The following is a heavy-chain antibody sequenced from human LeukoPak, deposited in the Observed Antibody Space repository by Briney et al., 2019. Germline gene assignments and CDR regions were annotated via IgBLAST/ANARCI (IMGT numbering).Heavy chain of an antibody. D-gene: IGHD3-9*01. CDR1: GFTFSSSA. V-gene: IGHV3-23*01. CDR3: ARASGMLTGYYYFDY. CDR2: ISASVSST. Sequence: GGSLRLSCAASGFTFSSSAMSWVRQAPGKGLEWVSAISASVSSTNYADSVKGRFTISRDNSKNTLFLQMNSLRAEDTAVYYCARASGMLTGYYYFDYWGQGTLVTVSS. J-gene: IGHJ4*02.